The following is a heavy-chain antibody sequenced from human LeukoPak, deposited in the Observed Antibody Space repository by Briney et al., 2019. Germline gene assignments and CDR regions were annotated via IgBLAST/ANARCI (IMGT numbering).Heavy chain of an antibody. D-gene: IGHD2-2*01. Sequence: SVKVSCKASGGTFSSYAISWVRQAPGQGLEWMGGIIPIFGTANYAQKFQGRVTTTADESTSTAYMELSSLRSEDTAVYYCAREVRDIVVVPAAKYYYYGMDVWGKGTTVTVSS. CDR3: AREVRDIVVVPAAKYYYYGMDV. V-gene: IGHV1-69*01. J-gene: IGHJ6*04. CDR2: IIPIFGTA. CDR1: GGTFSSYA.